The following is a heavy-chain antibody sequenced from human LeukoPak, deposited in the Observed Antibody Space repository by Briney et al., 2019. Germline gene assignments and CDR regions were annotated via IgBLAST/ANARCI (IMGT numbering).Heavy chain of an antibody. CDR2: IIPVFGTT. Sequence: SVKVSCKASGGTFSSYAVSWVRLTPGQGLEWLGGIIPVFGTTTYAQKFQAKVTMTADKSTNTADLEISSLTSDDTAVYYCAGCSPGDSSNFYAVLQYWGQGTQVTVST. CDR3: AGCSPGDSSNFYAVLQY. V-gene: IGHV1-69*06. J-gene: IGHJ4*02. D-gene: IGHD3-22*01. CDR1: GGTFSSYA.